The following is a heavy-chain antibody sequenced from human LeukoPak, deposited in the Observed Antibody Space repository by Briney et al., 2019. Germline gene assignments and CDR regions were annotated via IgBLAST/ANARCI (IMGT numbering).Heavy chain of an antibody. CDR2: INPSGGST. CDR3: ARDDSVRRYYDSSGYSPDY. CDR1: GHSFTSYY. D-gene: IGHD3-22*01. V-gene: IGHV1-46*01. Sequence: ASVKVSCKASGHSFTSYYMHWVRQAPGQGLEWMGIINPSGGSTSYAQKFQGRVTMTRDTSTSTAYMELRSLRSEDTAVYYCARDDSVRRYYDSSGYSPDYWGQGTLVTVSS. J-gene: IGHJ4*02.